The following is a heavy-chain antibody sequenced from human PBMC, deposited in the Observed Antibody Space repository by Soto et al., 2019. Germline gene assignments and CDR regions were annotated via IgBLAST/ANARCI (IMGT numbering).Heavy chain of an antibody. Sequence: ASVKVSCKASGYTFTSYAIHWVRQAPGQRLEWMGWINTGNGNTKYSQQFQGRVIITRDTSASTAYMELSSLISEDTAVYYCARMDTRRVVSCPNWFDHWGQGTLVTVSS. J-gene: IGHJ5*02. D-gene: IGHD2-21*01. CDR1: GYTFTSYA. CDR3: ARMDTRRVVSCPNWFDH. V-gene: IGHV1-3*04. CDR2: INTGNGNT.